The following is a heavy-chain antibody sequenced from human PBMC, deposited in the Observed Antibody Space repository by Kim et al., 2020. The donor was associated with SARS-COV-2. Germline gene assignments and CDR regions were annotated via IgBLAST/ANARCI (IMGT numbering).Heavy chain of an antibody. J-gene: IGHJ6*02. Sequence: GGSLRLSCAASGFTFDDYAMHWVRQAPGKGLEWVSGISWNSGSIGYADSVKGRFTISRDNAKNSLYLQMNSLRAEDTALYYCAKDIGYSGYDAYYYYGMDVWGQGTTVTVSS. CDR2: ISWNSGSI. CDR3: AKDIGYSGYDAYYYYGMDV. D-gene: IGHD5-12*01. CDR1: GFTFDDYA. V-gene: IGHV3-9*01.